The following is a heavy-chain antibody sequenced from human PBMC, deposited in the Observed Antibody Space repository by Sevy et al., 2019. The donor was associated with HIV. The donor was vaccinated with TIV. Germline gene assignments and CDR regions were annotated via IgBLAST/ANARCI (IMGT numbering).Heavy chain of an antibody. CDR3: ATEQQLSYYFDY. J-gene: IGHJ4*02. V-gene: IGHV1-24*01. CDR2: FDPEDGET. Sequence: ASVKVSCKVSGYTLTELSMHWVRQAPGKGLEWMGGFDPEDGETIYAQKFQGRVTMTEDTSTDTAYMELSSLRSEDTVVYYCATEQQLSYYFDYWGQGTLVTVSS. CDR1: GYTLTELS. D-gene: IGHD6-13*01.